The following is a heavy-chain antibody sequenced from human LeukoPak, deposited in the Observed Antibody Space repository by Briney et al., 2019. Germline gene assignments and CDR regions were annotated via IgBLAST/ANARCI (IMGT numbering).Heavy chain of an antibody. D-gene: IGHD2-15*01. J-gene: IGHJ4*02. Sequence: ASVKVSCKASGYSLTSYAMHWVRQAPGQGLEWMGWIHAGNGNTKYSEKFQGRLTITRDTSASTGYMEMSSLRWKDTAVYYCAREGSGASFVDYWGQGTLVTVSS. CDR3: AREGSGASFVDY. CDR2: IHAGNGNT. CDR1: GYSLTSYA. V-gene: IGHV1-3*01.